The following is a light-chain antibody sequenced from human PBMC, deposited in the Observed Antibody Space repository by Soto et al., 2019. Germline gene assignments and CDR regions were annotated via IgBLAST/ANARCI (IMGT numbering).Light chain of an antibody. Sequence: AIQMTQSPSSLSASVGDRVTITCRASQGIRSELGWYQQKPGKAPKLLIYDASSLESGVPSRFSGSGSGTEFTLTISSLQPDDFATYYCQQYNSYSPITFGQGTRLEIK. J-gene: IGKJ5*01. CDR1: QGIRSE. V-gene: IGKV1-13*02. CDR3: QQYNSYSPIT. CDR2: DAS.